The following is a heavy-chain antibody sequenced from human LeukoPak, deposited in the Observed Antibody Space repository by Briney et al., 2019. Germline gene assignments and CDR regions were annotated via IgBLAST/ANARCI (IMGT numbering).Heavy chain of an antibody. Sequence: PGGSLRLSCAASGFTFSSYGMHWVRQAPGKGLEWVAFIRYDGSNKYYADSVKGRFTISRDNSKNTLYLQMNSLRAEDTAVYYCARDNSGIQLWFYYYYYMDVWGKGTTVTVSS. CDR2: IRYDGSNK. D-gene: IGHD5-18*01. V-gene: IGHV3-30*02. J-gene: IGHJ6*03. CDR1: GFTFSSYG. CDR3: ARDNSGIQLWFYYYYYMDV.